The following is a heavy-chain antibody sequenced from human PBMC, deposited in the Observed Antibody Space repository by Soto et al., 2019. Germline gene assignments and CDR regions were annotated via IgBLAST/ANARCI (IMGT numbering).Heavy chain of an antibody. J-gene: IGHJ4*02. CDR3: VEPRIAAAGTDY. D-gene: IGHD6-13*01. Sequence: GGSLRLSCAASGFTFSSYAMSWVRQAPGKGLEWVSAISGSGGSTYYADSVKGRFTISRDNSRNTLYLQMNSLRAEDTAVYYCVEPRIAAAGTDYWGQGTLVTVSS. CDR1: GFTFSSYA. V-gene: IGHV3-23*01. CDR2: ISGSGGST.